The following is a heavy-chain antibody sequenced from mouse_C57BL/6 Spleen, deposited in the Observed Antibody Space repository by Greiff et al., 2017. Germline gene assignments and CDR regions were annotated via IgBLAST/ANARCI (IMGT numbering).Heavy chain of an antibody. CDR1: GYAFSSSW. CDR2: IYPGDGDT. CDR3: ASPFYYGSGVDY. J-gene: IGHJ2*01. D-gene: IGHD1-1*01. Sequence: VQLQQSGPELVKPGASVKLSCKASGYAFSSSWMNWVKQRPGKGLEWIGRIYPGDGDTNYNGKFKGKATLTADKSSSTAYMHLSSLTSEYSAVYVCASPFYYGSGVDYWGQGTTLTVSS. V-gene: IGHV1-82*01.